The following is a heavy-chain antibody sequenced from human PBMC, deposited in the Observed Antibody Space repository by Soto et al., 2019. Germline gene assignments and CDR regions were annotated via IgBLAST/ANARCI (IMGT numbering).Heavy chain of an antibody. J-gene: IGHJ6*02. CDR3: ARDYDILTGYAPVRYYYYYGMDV. D-gene: IGHD3-9*01. CDR1: GYTFTSYG. Sequence: ASVKVSCKASGYTFTSYGISWVRQAPGQGLEWMGWISAYNGNTNYAQKLQGRVTMTTDTSTSTAYMELRSLRSDDTAVYYCARDYDILTGYAPVRYYYYYGMDVWGQGTTVTVSS. CDR2: ISAYNGNT. V-gene: IGHV1-18*01.